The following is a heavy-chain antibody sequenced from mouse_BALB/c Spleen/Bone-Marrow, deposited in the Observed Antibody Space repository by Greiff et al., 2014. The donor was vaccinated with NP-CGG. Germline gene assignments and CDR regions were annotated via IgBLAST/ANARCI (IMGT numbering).Heavy chain of an antibody. V-gene: IGHV1-54*01. Sequence: VQLQQSGAELVRPGTSVKVSCKASGYAFTNYLIEWIKQRPGQGLEWIGVSNPGSGGTNYNEKFKGKATLTADKSSSTAYMQLSSRTSDDSSVYFCARETVRGFAYWGRGTLVTVSA. CDR1: GYAFTNYL. CDR3: ARETVRGFAY. D-gene: IGHD3-2*01. J-gene: IGHJ3*01. CDR2: SNPGSGGT.